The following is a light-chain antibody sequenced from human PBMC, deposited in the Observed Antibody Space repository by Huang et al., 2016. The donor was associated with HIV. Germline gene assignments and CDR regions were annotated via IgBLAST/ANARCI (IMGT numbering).Light chain of an antibody. CDR1: QNITSF. CDR2: DAT. CDR3: QQRIQWPRLT. J-gene: IGKJ4*01. Sequence: EIVLTQSPATLSLSPGERATLSCRASQNITSFLAWYRQKPGQAPRRLIFDATNRATGTPARFRGSGSWTDFTLTIHSLEPEDFAVYYCQQRIQWPRLTFGGGTRVEMK. V-gene: IGKV3-11*01.